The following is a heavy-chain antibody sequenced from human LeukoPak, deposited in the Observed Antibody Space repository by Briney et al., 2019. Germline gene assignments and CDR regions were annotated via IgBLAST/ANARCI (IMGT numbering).Heavy chain of an antibody. Sequence: SETLSLTCTVSGGSISGYYWGWIRQPPGKGLEWIGYIYYTGSTNYNPSLKSRVTISVDTSKNQFSLKLSSVTAADTAVYYCARVVLGGSGSYYNSGWFDPWGQGTLVTVSS. CDR1: GGSISGYY. CDR3: ARVVLGGSGSYYNSGWFDP. D-gene: IGHD3-10*01. CDR2: IYYTGST. V-gene: IGHV4-59*12. J-gene: IGHJ5*02.